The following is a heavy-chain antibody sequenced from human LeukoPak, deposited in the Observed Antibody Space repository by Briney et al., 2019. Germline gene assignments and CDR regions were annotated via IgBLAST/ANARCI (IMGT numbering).Heavy chain of an antibody. Sequence: PGGSLRLSCTASGLXFLNYGIHWVRQAPGKGLEWVAVIPYEGSNEYYADSVKGRFTIYRDNSKKTLYLQMISLSPEDTAVYYCARDQGKQRYSFDAFDIGGQGTRVPVLS. CDR2: IPYEGSNE. CDR1: GLXFLNYG. J-gene: IGHJ3*02. V-gene: IGHV3-30*03. CDR3: ARDQGKQRYSFDAFDI. D-gene: IGHD5-12*01.